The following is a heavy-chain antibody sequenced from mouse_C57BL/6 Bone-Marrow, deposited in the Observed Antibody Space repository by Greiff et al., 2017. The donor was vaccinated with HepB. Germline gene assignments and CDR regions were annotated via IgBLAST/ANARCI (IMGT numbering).Heavy chain of an antibody. J-gene: IGHJ2*01. CDR1: GYTFTSYW. D-gene: IGHD2-2*01. CDR2: IHPNSGST. CDR3: ASLVTTDDFDY. V-gene: IGHV1-64*01. Sequence: QVQLQQPGAELVKPGASVKLSCKASGYTFTSYWMHWVKQRPGQGLEWIGMIHPNSGSTNYNEKFKSKATLTVDKSSSTAYMQLSSLTSEDSAVYNCASLVTTDDFDYWGRGNTLTVSA.